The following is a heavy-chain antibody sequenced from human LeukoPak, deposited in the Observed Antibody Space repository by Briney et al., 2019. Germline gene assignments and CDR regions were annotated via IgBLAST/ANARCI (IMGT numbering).Heavy chain of an antibody. J-gene: IGHJ4*02. CDR1: GGTFISYA. D-gene: IGHD5-18*01. CDR3: ARGLLSGYSYGYGY. V-gene: IGHV1-69*06. Sequence: GASVKVSCKASGGTFISYAISWVRQAPGQGLEWMGGIIPIFGTANYAQKFQGRVTITADKSTSTAYMELSSLRSEDTAVYYCARGLLSGYSYGYGYWGQGTLVTVSS. CDR2: IIPIFGTA.